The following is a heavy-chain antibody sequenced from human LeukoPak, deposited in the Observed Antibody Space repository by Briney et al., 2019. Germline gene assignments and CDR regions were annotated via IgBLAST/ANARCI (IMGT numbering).Heavy chain of an antibody. Sequence: GGSLRLSCAASGFTFSSYSMNWVRQAPGKGLEWVSYISSSSSTIYYADSVKGRFTISRDNSKSTLYLQMNSLRAEDTAVYYCASSSSWYRSSGRYFDSWGQGTLVTVSS. D-gene: IGHD6-13*01. CDR2: ISSSSSTI. V-gene: IGHV3-48*01. J-gene: IGHJ4*02. CDR3: ASSSSWYRSSGRYFDS. CDR1: GFTFSSYS.